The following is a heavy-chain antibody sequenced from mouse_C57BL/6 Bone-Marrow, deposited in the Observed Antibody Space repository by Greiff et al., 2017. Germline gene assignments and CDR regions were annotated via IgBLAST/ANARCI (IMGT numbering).Heavy chain of an antibody. Sequence: ESGAELARPGASVKLSCKASGYTFTSYGISWVKQRTGQGLEWIGEIYPRSGNTYYNEKFKGKATLTADKSSSTAYMELRSLTSEDSAVYFCARRGVRYYDGSSSWGQGTTLTVSA. J-gene: IGHJ2*01. CDR1: GYTFTSYG. V-gene: IGHV1-81*01. CDR3: ARRGVRYYDGSSS. D-gene: IGHD1-1*01. CDR2: IYPRSGNT.